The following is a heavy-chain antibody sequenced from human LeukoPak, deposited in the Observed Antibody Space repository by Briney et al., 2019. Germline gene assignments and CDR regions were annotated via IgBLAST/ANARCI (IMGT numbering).Heavy chain of an antibody. CDR1: GGSFSGYY. Sequence: PSETLSLTCAVYGGSFSGYYWSWIRQPPGKGLEWIGEINHSGSTNYNPSLKSRVTISVDTSKNQFSLKLSSVTAADTAVYYCARHGRRDGYNIGDAFDIWGQGTMVTVSS. CDR2: INHSGST. D-gene: IGHD5-24*01. V-gene: IGHV4-34*01. J-gene: IGHJ3*02. CDR3: ARHGRRDGYNIGDAFDI.